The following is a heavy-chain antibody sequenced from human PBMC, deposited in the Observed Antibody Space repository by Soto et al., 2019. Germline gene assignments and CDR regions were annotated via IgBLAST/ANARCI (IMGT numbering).Heavy chain of an antibody. V-gene: IGHV1-18*01. D-gene: IGHD3-22*01. CDR3: GGGPTVYYDNSFNYFLVY. CDR2: ISTYNGNT. J-gene: IGHJ4*02. CDR1: GYTFITYG. Sequence: QVQLVQSGAEVKKPGASVKVSCKASGYTFITYGVSWVRQAPGQGLDWLGWISTYNGNTRYAERLQGRVTMTTDTTTNTPYMERRNLRCADRAVFYCGGGPTVYYDNSFNYFLVYWGQGPLVPVSS.